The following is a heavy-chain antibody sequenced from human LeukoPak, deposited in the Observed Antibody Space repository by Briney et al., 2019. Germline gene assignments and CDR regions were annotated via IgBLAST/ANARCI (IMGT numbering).Heavy chain of an antibody. CDR3: AAQSERWLQFDY. J-gene: IGHJ4*02. V-gene: IGHV3-74*01. CDR1: GFTFSSYW. Sequence: GGSLRLSCAASGFTFSSYWMHWVRQAPGKGLVWVSRINSDGSSTSYADSVKGRFTISRDNAKNTLYLQMNSLRAEDTAVYYCAAQSERWLQFDYWGQGTLVTVSS. CDR2: INSDGSST. D-gene: IGHD5-24*01.